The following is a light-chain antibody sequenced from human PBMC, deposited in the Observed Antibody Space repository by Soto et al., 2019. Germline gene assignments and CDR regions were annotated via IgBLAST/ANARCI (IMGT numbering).Light chain of an antibody. CDR2: DAS. V-gene: IGKV1-5*01. CDR1: QTIRRW. CDR3: QHYNSDPWT. J-gene: IGKJ1*01. Sequence: DIEMTQSPSTLVASVGDRVTVTCQASQTIRRWLAWYQQRPGKAPKVLIYDASTLESGVPARFSGSGSETEFTLTISSLQPEDSATYYCQHYNSDPWTFGQGTKVDIK.